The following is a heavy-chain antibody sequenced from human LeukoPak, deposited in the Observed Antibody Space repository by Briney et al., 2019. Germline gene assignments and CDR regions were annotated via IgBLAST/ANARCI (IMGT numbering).Heavy chain of an antibody. CDR1: GFTFSSYA. V-gene: IGHV3-23*01. CDR2: ISGSGGST. CDR3: AEDRLDYYDSSGYYPSP. J-gene: IGHJ5*02. Sequence: PGGSLRLSCAASGFTFSSYAMSWVRQAPGKGLEWVSAISGSGGSTYYADSVKGRFTISRDNSKNTLYLQMNSLRAEDTAVYYCAEDRLDYYDSSGYYPSPWGQGTLVTVSS. D-gene: IGHD3-22*01.